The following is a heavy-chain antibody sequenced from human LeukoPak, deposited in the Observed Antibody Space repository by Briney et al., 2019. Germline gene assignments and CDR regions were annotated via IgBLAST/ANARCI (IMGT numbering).Heavy chain of an antibody. V-gene: IGHV3-30-3*01. D-gene: IGHD6-13*01. CDR2: ISYDGSNK. Sequence: GGSLRLSCAASGFTFSSYAMHWVRQAPGKGLEWVAVISYDGSNKYYADSVKGRFTISRDNSKNTLYLQMNSLRVEDTAVYYCAKVKMEQQRAYFFDYWGQGTLVTVSS. J-gene: IGHJ4*02. CDR3: AKVKMEQQRAYFFDY. CDR1: GFTFSSYA.